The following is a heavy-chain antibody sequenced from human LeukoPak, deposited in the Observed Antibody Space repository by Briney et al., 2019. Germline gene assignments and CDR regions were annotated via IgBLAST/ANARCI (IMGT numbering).Heavy chain of an antibody. D-gene: IGHD2-21*01. CDR1: GFTFSSYA. CDR2: ISGSGGAT. Sequence: GGSLRLSCAASGFTFSSYAMSWVRQTPGKGLEWVSAISGSGGATYYANSVKGRFTISRDNSKNALYLQMNSLRAEDTAVYYCAKDRDNSPWAFDIWGQGTMVTVSS. CDR3: AKDRDNSPWAFDI. J-gene: IGHJ3*02. V-gene: IGHV3-23*01.